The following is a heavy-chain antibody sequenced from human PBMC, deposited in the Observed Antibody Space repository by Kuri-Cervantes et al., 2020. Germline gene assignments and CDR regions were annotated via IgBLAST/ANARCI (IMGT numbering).Heavy chain of an antibody. CDR1: GFTFSSYS. D-gene: IGHD5-12*01. V-gene: IGHV3-48*01. CDR3: ARDRNMRGYSGYDFDY. Sequence: GESLKSSCAASGFTFSSYSMNWVRQAPGKGLEWVSYISSSSSTIYYADSVKGRFTISRDNAKNSLYLQMNSLRAEDTAVYYCARDRNMRGYSGYDFDYWGQGTLVTVSS. CDR2: ISSSSSTI. J-gene: IGHJ4*02.